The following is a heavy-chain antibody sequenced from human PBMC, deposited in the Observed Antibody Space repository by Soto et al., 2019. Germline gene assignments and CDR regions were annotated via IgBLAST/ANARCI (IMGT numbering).Heavy chain of an antibody. V-gene: IGHV3-30*18. Sequence: GGSLRLSCAASGFTFSSYCMHWVRQAPGKGLEWVAVISYDGSNKYYADSVKGRFTISRDNSKNTLYLQMNSLRAEDTAVYYCAKDSGIAVAGSTDYYYYYGMDVWGQGTTVTVSS. J-gene: IGHJ6*02. D-gene: IGHD6-19*01. CDR3: AKDSGIAVAGSTDYYYYYGMDV. CDR2: ISYDGSNK. CDR1: GFTFSSYC.